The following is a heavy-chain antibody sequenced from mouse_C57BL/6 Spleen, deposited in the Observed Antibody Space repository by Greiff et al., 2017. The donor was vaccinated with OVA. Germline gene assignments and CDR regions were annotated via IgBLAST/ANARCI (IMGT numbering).Heavy chain of an antibody. Sequence: EVKVVESGEGLVKPGGSLKLSCAASGFTFSSYAMSWVRQTPEKRLEWVAYISSGGDYIYYADTVKGRFTISRDNARNTLYLQMSSLKSEDTAMYYCTRGGSRDYFDYWGQGTTLTVSS. V-gene: IGHV5-9-1*02. CDR2: ISSGGDYI. CDR3: TRGGSRDYFDY. CDR1: GFTFSSYA. J-gene: IGHJ2*01.